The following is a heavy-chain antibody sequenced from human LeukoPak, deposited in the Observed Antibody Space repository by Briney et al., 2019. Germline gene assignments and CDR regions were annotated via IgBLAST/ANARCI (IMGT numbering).Heavy chain of an antibody. J-gene: IGHJ5*02. D-gene: IGHD2-2*01. CDR3: ARDIVVVPAAIRGRWFDP. CDR1: GGSFSGYY. Sequence: SETLSLTCAVYGGSFSGYYWSWIRQPPGKGLELIGEINHSGSTNYNPSLKSRVTISVDTSKNQFSLKLSSVTAADTAVYYCARDIVVVPAAIRGRWFDPWGQGTLVTVSS. CDR2: INHSGST. V-gene: IGHV4-34*01.